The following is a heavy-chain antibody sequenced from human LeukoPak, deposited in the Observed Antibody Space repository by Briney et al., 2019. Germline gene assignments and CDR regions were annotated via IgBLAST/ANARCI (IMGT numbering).Heavy chain of an antibody. CDR2: INHSGST. V-gene: IGHV4-34*01. Sequence: PSETLSLTCAVYGGSFSGYYWSWIRQPPGKGLERIGEINHSGSTNYNPSLKSRVTISVDTSKNQFSLKLSSVTAADTAVYYCARGWKYYYYMDVWGKGTTVTVSS. D-gene: IGHD1-1*01. CDR1: GGSFSGYY. CDR3: ARGWKYYYYMDV. J-gene: IGHJ6*03.